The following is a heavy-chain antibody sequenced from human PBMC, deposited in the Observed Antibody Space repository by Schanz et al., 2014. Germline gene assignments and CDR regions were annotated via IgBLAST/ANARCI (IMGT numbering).Heavy chain of an antibody. Sequence: EVQLVESGGGLVKPGGSLRLSCVASGFTFFTYNMNWVHQAPGKGLEWVSSISSSGSSIYYADSVKGRFTISRDNANNSLFLRMNSLRAEDTAVYYCASDYNYFETEAPWGQGTLVTVSS. J-gene: IGHJ5*02. CDR2: ISSSGSSI. V-gene: IGHV3-21*06. CDR1: GFTFFTYN. CDR3: ASDYNYFETEAP. D-gene: IGHD3-16*01.